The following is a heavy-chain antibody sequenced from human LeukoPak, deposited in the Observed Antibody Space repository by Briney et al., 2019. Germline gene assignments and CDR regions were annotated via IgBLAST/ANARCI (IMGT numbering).Heavy chain of an antibody. CDR1: GGSFSGHY. CDR3: ASFPVTMIVPENSAFDI. D-gene: IGHD3-22*01. J-gene: IGHJ3*02. V-gene: IGHV4-34*01. Sequence: SETLSLTCAVYGGSFSGHYWSWIRQPPEKGLEWIGEINHSGSTNYNPSLKSRVTISVDTSKNQFSLKLSSVTAADTAVYYCASFPVTMIVPENSAFDIWGQGTMVTVSS. CDR2: INHSGST.